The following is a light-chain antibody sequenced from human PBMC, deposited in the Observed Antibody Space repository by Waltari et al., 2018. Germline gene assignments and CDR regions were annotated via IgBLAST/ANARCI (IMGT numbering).Light chain of an antibody. CDR2: RAS. CDR1: QNILNW. V-gene: IGKV1-5*03. J-gene: IGKJ4*01. CDR3: QQYNSYFIS. Sequence: DILMTQGPSTMSASVGDSVTITCRASQNILNWVAWFLLKPGKAPNLLIYRASSLERGVPSRFIGSGSGTESSLTISSLQPDDFATYYCQQYNSYFISFGGGTMVEF.